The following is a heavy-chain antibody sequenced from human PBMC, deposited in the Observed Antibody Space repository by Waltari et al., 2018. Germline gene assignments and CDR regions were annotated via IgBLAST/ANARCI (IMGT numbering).Heavy chain of an antibody. J-gene: IGHJ3*02. CDR1: GLAFNGHG. V-gene: IGHV3-21*01. CDR3: ARYGVGAYSYDGSGYFDAFDM. D-gene: IGHD3-22*01. CDR2: NSRSSDNI. Sequence: ELQLVESGGCLVKPGGSVSLSGIASGLAFNGHGMKWVRQSTGKGLEWVSSNSRSSDNIDYADSVKGRFTSSRDNAKNSLFLQMNSLRVEDTAVYYCARYGVGAYSYDGSGYFDAFDMWGQGTMVIVSS.